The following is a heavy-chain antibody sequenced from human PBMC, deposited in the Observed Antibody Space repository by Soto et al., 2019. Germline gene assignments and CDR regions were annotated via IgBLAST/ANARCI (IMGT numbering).Heavy chain of an antibody. D-gene: IGHD3-3*01. CDR3: AKATFMTGRPGSFGVVITGHYGMEV. Sequence: WLCXRLSGSAGVFIFISYSMSLFRHAPGKGLEFVSAISGSGGRTYYADSVKGRFTISRDNSKNTLYLQMNSLRAEDTAVNYCAKATFMTGRPGSFGVVITGHYGMEVRGQGTTV. V-gene: IGHV3-23*01. CDR2: ISGSGGRT. J-gene: IGHJ6*01. CDR1: VFIFISYS.